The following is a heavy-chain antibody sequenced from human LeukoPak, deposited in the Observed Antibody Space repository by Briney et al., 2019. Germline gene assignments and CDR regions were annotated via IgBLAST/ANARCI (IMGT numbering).Heavy chain of an antibody. J-gene: IGHJ6*02. D-gene: IGHD4-11*01. CDR2: IYSGGST. Sequence: PGGSLRLSCAASGFTVSSYYMTWVRQAPGKGLEWVSVIYSGGSTYYADSVKGRVSISRDNSNNTVFLQMNFVRAEDTAVYYCARSYSNHLFGMDVWGQGTTVTVSS. CDR3: ARSYSNHLFGMDV. V-gene: IGHV3-66*01. CDR1: GFTVSSYY.